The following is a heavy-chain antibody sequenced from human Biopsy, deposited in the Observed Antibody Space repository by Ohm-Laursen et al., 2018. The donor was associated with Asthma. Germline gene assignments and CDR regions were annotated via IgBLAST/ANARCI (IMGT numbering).Heavy chain of an antibody. CDR3: ARGDSSGWSHYYFDY. CDR2: IYSGGTS. CDR1: GFAVSRDY. D-gene: IGHD6-19*01. Sequence: SLRPSCAASGFAVSRDYMFWVRQAPGKGLEWVSVIYSGGTSHTADSVRGRFTISRDYSKNTLYLQMHSLRAEDTAVYYCARGDSSGWSHYYFDYWGQGTLVTVSS. V-gene: IGHV3-53*01. J-gene: IGHJ4*02.